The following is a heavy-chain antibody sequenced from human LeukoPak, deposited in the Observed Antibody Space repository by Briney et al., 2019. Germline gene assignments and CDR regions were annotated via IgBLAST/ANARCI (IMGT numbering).Heavy chain of an antibody. D-gene: IGHD2-21*01. Sequence: SETLSLTCTVSGVSMSAYQWSWVRQSPEKGLEWIGCINTKGETSYNPSLKSRVTTSVDTSKSQFSLRLTSVTAADTAVYYYATSNDAKIAPFDHWGQGAPVTVSS. CDR1: GVSMSAYQ. V-gene: IGHV4-4*09. J-gene: IGHJ4*02. CDR2: INTKGET. CDR3: ATSNDAKIAPFDH.